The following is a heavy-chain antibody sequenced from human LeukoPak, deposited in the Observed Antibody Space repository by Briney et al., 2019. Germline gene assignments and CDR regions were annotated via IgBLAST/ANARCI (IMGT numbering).Heavy chain of an antibody. J-gene: IGHJ4*02. D-gene: IGHD3-22*01. V-gene: IGHV1-2*06. Sequence: ASVKVSCKASGYTFTGYYMHWVRQAPGQGLEWMRRINPNSGGTNYAQKFQGRVTMTRDTSISTAYMELSRLRSDDTAVYYCARGQYYYDSSGYLLHYYFDYWGQGTLVTVSS. CDR3: ARGQYYYDSSGYLLHYYFDY. CDR1: GYTFTGYY. CDR2: INPNSGGT.